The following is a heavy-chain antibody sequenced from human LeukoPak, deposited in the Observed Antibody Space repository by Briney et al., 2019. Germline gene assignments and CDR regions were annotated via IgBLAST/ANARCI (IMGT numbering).Heavy chain of an antibody. CDR2: INPNSGGT. J-gene: IGHJ4*02. D-gene: IGHD2-2*01. CDR3: ARSGIVVVPAAPQDY. V-gene: IGHV1-2*02. Sequence: ASVKVSCKASGYTFTGYYMHWVRQAPGQGLEWMGWINPNSGGTNYAQKFQGGVTMTRDTSISTAYMELSRLRSDDTAVYYCARSGIVVVPAAPQDYWSQGTLVTVSS. CDR1: GYTFTGYY.